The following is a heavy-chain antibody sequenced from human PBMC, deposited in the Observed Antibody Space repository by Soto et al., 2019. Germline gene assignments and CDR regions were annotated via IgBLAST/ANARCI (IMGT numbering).Heavy chain of an antibody. J-gene: IGHJ4*02. D-gene: IGHD5-18*01. V-gene: IGHV4-31*03. CDR2: IDHSGTT. Sequence: PSETLSLTCTVSGGSITSGGYYWTWIRQHPEKGLEWLGNIDHSGTTDYNSSLRSRLSMSLDTSQNHFSLQVTSMTAADTAVYFCVRGCGYRYQNYFDQCGQGRLVTVSS. CDR1: GGSITSGGYY. CDR3: VRGCGYRYQNYFDQ.